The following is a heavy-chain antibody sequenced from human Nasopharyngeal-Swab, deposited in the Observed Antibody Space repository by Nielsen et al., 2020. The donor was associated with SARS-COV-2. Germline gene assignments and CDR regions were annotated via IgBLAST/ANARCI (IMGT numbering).Heavy chain of an antibody. CDR1: GGSISSYY. Sequence: SETLSLTCTVSGGSISSYYWSWIWQPPGKGLEWIGYIYYSGSTNYNPSLKSRVTISVDTSKNQFSLKLSSVTAADTAVYYCAREGTGSSSWYGGYYYYGMDVWGQGTTVTVSS. V-gene: IGHV4-59*01. D-gene: IGHD6-13*01. CDR2: IYYSGST. J-gene: IGHJ6*02. CDR3: AREGTGSSSWYGGYYYYGMDV.